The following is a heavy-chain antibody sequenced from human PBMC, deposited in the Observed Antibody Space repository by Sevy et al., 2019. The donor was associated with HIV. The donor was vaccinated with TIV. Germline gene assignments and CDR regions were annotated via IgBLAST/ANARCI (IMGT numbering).Heavy chain of an antibody. V-gene: IGHV3-23*01. J-gene: IGHJ4*02. CDR3: AKDGHDYGDFYFNY. Sequence: GGSLRLSCAASGFAFSSYAMSWVRQAPGKGLEWVSCIIGSGGRTYYAESVKGRFTISRDNAKNTLYLQMNNLRAEDTAVYYCAKDGHDYGDFYFNYWGQRTLVTVSS. CDR2: IIGSGGRT. D-gene: IGHD4-17*01. CDR1: GFAFSSYA.